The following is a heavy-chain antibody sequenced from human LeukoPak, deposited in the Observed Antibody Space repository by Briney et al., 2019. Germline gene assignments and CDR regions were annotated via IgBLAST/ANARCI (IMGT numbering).Heavy chain of an antibody. CDR3: APYSGYDAGDYYFDY. V-gene: IGHV3-23*01. D-gene: IGHD5-12*01. CDR1: GFTFARHA. CDR2: ISGGGGST. Sequence: GGSLRLSCAGSGFTFARHALTWVRQAPGMGLEWVSTISGGGGSTHYADSVKGRFTISRDNSKDTVFLQMNNLRAEDTAIYYCAPYSGYDAGDYYFDYWGQGTLVTVSS. J-gene: IGHJ4*02.